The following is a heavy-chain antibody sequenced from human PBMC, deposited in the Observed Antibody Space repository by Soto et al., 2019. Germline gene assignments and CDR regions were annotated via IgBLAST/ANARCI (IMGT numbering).Heavy chain of an antibody. V-gene: IGHV3-23*01. Sequence: GGSLRLSCAASGFTFSSYAMSWVRQAPGEGLEWVSAISGSGGSTYYADTVKGRFTISRDNSKNTLYLQMNSLRAEDTAVYYCAKKSWTDDILTDFDDWGQGTLVTVSS. CDR1: GFTFSSYA. D-gene: IGHD3-9*01. CDR2: ISGSGGST. J-gene: IGHJ4*02. CDR3: AKKSWTDDILTDFDD.